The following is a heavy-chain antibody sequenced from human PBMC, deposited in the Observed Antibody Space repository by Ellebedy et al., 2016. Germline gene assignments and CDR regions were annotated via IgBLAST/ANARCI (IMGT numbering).Heavy chain of an antibody. CDR2: ISRTGTYI. CDR1: GFTFSNHA. J-gene: IGHJ4*02. D-gene: IGHD2-8*01. CDR3: ARGGMQYFEY. Sequence: GESLKISCAASGFTFSNHAMNWVRQAPGKGLEWVSSISRTGTYIYYADSVKGRFTISRDNAENTLYLQLNSLRAEDTAIYYCARGGMQYFEYWGQGTLVTVSS. V-gene: IGHV3-21*04.